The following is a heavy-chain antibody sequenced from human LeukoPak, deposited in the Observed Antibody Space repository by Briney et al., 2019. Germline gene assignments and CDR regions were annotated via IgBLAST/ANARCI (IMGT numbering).Heavy chain of an antibody. J-gene: IGHJ6*02. CDR3: ARDRGYYDSSGYYLSQPVNYYYGMDV. D-gene: IGHD3-22*01. V-gene: IGHV1-69*13. CDR1: GGTFSSYA. Sequence: ASVKVSCKASGGTFSSYAISWVRQAPGQGLEWMGGIIPIFGTANYAQKFQGRVTITADESTSTAYMELSSLRSEDTAVYYCARDRGYYDSSGYYLSQPVNYYYGMDVWGQGTTVTVSS. CDR2: IIPIFGTA.